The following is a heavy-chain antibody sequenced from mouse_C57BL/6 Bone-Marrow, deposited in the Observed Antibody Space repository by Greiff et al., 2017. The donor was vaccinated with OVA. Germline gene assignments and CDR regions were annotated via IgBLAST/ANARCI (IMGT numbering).Heavy chain of an antibody. CDR1: GYTFTSYW. CDR2: IDPNSGGT. D-gene: IGHD1-1*01. CDR3: ARHPITTVVADRYFDV. V-gene: IGHV1-72*01. J-gene: IGHJ1*03. Sequence: QVQLQQPGAELVKPGASVKLSCKASGYTFTSYWMHWVKQRPGRGLEWIGRIDPNSGGTKYNEKFKSKATLTVDKPSSTAYMQLSSLTSEDSAVYYCARHPITTVVADRYFDVWGTGTTVTVSS.